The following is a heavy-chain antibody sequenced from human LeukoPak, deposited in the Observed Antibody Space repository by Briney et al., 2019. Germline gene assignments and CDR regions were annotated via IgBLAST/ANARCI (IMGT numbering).Heavy chain of an antibody. CDR2: IYYSGST. D-gene: IGHD3-10*01. V-gene: IGHV4-61*01. J-gene: IGHJ4*02. CDR3: AGMVRGVMGFDY. Sequence: SETLSLTCTVSGGSISSSSYYWSWIRQPPGKGLEWIGYIYYSGSTNYNPSLKSRVTISVDTSKNQFSLKLSSVTAADTAVYYCAGMVRGVMGFDYWGQGTLVTVSS. CDR1: GGSISSSSYY.